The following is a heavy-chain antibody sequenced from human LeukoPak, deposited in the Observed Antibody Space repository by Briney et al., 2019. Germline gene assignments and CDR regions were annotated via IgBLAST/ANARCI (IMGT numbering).Heavy chain of an antibody. V-gene: IGHV3-23*01. D-gene: IGHD6-6*01. J-gene: IGHJ4*02. CDR2: ISGSGGTI. CDR1: GFTFSSYA. CDR3: AREYRSSSGRAFDY. Sequence: PGGSLRLSCAASGFTFSSYAMSWVRQAPGKGLQWVSVISGSGGTIYYADSVKGRFTISRENAKNSLYLQMNSLRAGDTAVYYCAREYRSSSGRAFDYWGQGTLVTVSS.